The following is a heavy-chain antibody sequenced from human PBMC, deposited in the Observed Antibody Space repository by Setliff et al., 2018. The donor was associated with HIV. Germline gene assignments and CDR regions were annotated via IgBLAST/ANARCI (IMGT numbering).Heavy chain of an antibody. CDR3: ARRDYNFSGTFDI. Sequence: SETLSLTCSVSGGSISSSTYYWGWIRQPPGQGLEWIGSIYHSGFTYHNPSLKSRITLSVDTSKNQFSLRLDSVTAADTAVYYCARRDYNFSGTFDIWGQGTMVTVSS. D-gene: IGHD3-3*01. V-gene: IGHV4-39*01. J-gene: IGHJ3*02. CDR2: IYHSGFT. CDR1: GGSISSSTYY.